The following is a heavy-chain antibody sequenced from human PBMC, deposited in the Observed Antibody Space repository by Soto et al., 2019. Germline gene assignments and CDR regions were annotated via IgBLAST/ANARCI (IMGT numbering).Heavy chain of an antibody. CDR1: GGSISSGGYS. CDR3: ARRRAEDYLHCSSKGYTRMDHGTDV. D-gene: IGHD2-2*01. CDR2: IYHSGST. V-gene: IGHV4-30-2*01. Sequence: SETLSLTCAVSGGSISSGGYSWSWIRQPPGKGLEWIGYIYHSGSTYYNPSLKSRVTISVDRSKNQFSLKLSSVTAADTALYYCARRRAEDYLHCSSKGYTRMDHGTDVWGQGTTVTVSS. J-gene: IGHJ6*02.